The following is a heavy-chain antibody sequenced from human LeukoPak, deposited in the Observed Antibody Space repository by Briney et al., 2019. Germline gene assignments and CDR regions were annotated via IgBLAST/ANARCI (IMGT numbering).Heavy chain of an antibody. V-gene: IGHV1-2*06. CDR2: INPNSGGT. J-gene: IGHJ4*02. CDR1: GYTFTCYY. D-gene: IGHD3-10*01. Sequence: ASVKVSCKASGYTFTCYYMHWVRQAPGQGLEWMGRINPNSGGTNYAQKFQGRVTMTRDTSISTAYMELSRLRSDDTAVYYCARVLRITMVRGADTFDYWGQGTLVTVSS. CDR3: ARVLRITMVRGADTFDY.